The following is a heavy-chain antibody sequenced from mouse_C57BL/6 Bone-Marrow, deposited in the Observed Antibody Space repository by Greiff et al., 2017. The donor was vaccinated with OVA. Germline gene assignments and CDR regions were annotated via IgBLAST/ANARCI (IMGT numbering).Heavy chain of an antibody. V-gene: IGHV1-69*01. D-gene: IGHD4-1*01. CDR3: ARRGKLGRDFAY. J-gene: IGHJ3*01. Sequence: VQLQQPGAELVMPGASVKLSCKASGYTFTSYWMHWVKQRPGQGLEWIGEIDPSDSYTNYNQKFKGKSTLTVDKSSSTAYMQLSSLTSEDSAVYYCARRGKLGRDFAYWGQGTLGTGSA. CDR1: GYTFTSYW. CDR2: IDPSDSYT.